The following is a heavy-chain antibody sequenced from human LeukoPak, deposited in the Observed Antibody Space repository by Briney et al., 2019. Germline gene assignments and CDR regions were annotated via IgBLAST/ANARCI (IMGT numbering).Heavy chain of an antibody. V-gene: IGHV3-48*04. CDR2: ISSSSSTI. J-gene: IGHJ4*02. CDR1: GFTFSSYS. CDR3: ARDLGTAIHDY. Sequence: PGGSLRLSCAASGFTFSSYSMNWVRQAPGKGLEWVSYISSSSSTIYYADSVKGRFTISRDNAKNSLYLQMNSLRAEDTAVYYCARDLGTAIHDYWGKGTLVTVSS. D-gene: IGHD2-2*02.